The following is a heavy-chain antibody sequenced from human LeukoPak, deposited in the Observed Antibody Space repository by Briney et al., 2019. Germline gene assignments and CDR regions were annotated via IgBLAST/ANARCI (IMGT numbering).Heavy chain of an antibody. D-gene: IGHD3-10*01. CDR3: AREIYYGSGSAYYNYYGMDV. J-gene: IGHJ6*02. CDR2: IYYSGST. V-gene: IGHV4-31*03. Sequence: SQTLSLTCTVSGGSISSGGYYWSWIRQHPGKGLEWIGYIYYSGSTYYNPSLKSRVTISVDTSKNQFSLKLSSVTAADTAVYYCAREIYYGSGSAYYNYYGMDVWGQGTRVTVSS. CDR1: GGSISSGGYY.